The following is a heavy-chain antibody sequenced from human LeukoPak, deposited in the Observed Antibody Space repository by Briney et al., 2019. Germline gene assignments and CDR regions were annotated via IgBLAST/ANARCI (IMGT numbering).Heavy chain of an antibody. CDR3: GREYASSGYCDS. D-gene: IGHD3-22*01. CDR2: ISGSGGST. Sequence: GGSLRLSCTASGFTFGDYAMSWVRQAPGKGLEWVSAISGSGGSTYYADSVKGRFTISRDNSKNTLYLQMNSLRAEDTAVYYCGREYASSGYCDSWGQGTLVTVSS. J-gene: IGHJ4*02. CDR1: GFTFGDYA. V-gene: IGHV3-23*01.